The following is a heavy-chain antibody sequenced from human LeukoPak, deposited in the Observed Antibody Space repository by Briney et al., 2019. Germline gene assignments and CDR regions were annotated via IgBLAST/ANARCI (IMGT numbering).Heavy chain of an antibody. Sequence: GGSLRLSCAASGFTFSSYGMHWVRQAPGKGLEWVAVIWYDGSNKYYADSVKGRFTISRDNSKNTLYLQMNSLRAEDTAVYYFAKGVRIIVGATPFDYWGQGTLVTASS. CDR3: AKGVRIIVGATPFDY. D-gene: IGHD1-26*01. J-gene: IGHJ4*02. V-gene: IGHV3-33*06. CDR1: GFTFSSYG. CDR2: IWYDGSNK.